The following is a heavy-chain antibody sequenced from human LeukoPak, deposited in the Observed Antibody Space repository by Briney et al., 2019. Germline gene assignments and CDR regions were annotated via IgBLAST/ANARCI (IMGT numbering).Heavy chain of an antibody. D-gene: IGHD2-15*01. CDR2: IRSSGST. CDR1: GGSISNYY. V-gene: IGHV4-4*07. Sequence: ASETLSLTCTVSGGSISNYYWSWIRQPAGKGLEWIGCIRSSGSTNYNTSLKSRVTISVDQSKNTFSLRLSSVIAADTAVYFCTRDRCEGYCSSFDSWGQGTLVTVSS. J-gene: IGHJ5*01. CDR3: TRDRCEGYCSSFDS.